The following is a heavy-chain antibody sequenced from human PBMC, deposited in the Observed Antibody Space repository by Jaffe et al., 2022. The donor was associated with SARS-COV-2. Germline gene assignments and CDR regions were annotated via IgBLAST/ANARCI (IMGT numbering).Heavy chain of an antibody. J-gene: IGHJ4*02. CDR2: IYTGGGT. CDR1: DGSISTGSYY. V-gene: IGHV4-61*02. Sequence: QEQLQESGPGLVRPSQTLSLTCTVSDGSISTGSYYWSWIRQPAGKGLEWIGRIYTGGGTNYNPSLRSRITISVDTSKNQLSLKLSSVTAADTAMYYCARDRRGGVTSEYYLDQWGQGTLVTVSS. D-gene: IGHD3-16*01. CDR3: ARDRRGGVTSEYYLDQ.